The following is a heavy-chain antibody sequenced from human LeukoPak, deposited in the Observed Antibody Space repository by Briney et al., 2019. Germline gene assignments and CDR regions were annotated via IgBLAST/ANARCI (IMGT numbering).Heavy chain of an antibody. Sequence: PSETLSLTCAVSGGSFSGYYWSWIRQPPGKGLEWIGEINHSGSTNYNPSLKSRVTISVDTSKNQFSLKLSSVTAADTAVYYCARFTLYYDFWSGPSAPNYFDYWGQGTLVTVSS. CDR2: INHSGST. V-gene: IGHV4-34*01. D-gene: IGHD3-3*01. J-gene: IGHJ4*02. CDR1: GGSFSGYY. CDR3: ARFTLYYDFWSGPSAPNYFDY.